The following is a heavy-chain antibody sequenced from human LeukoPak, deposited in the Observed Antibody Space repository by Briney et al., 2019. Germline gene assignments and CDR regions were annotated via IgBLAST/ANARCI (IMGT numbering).Heavy chain of an antibody. CDR2: IHYSGST. D-gene: IGHD3-22*01. J-gene: IGHJ4*02. Sequence: SETLSLTCTVSGGSISSSSYYWGWIRQPPGKGLEWIGSIHYSGSTYYNPSLKSRVTISVDTSKNQFSLKLSSVTAADTAVYYCARGSDYYDSSGYFDYWGQGTLVTVSS. V-gene: IGHV4-39*07. CDR1: GGSISSSSYY. CDR3: ARGSDYYDSSGYFDY.